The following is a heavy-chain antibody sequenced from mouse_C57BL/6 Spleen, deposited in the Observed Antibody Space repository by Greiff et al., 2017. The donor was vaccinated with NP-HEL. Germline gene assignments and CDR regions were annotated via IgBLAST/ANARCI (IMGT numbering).Heavy chain of an antibody. Sequence: VQLQQSGAELARPGASVKLSCKASGYTFTSYGISWVKQRTGQGLEWIGEIYPRSGNTYYNEKFKGKATLTADKSSSTAYMELRSLTSEDSAVYFCARGGYKSNYGDAMDYWGQGTSVTVSS. D-gene: IGHD2-5*01. CDR2: IYPRSGNT. CDR1: GYTFTSYG. V-gene: IGHV1-81*01. CDR3: ARGGYKSNYGDAMDY. J-gene: IGHJ4*01.